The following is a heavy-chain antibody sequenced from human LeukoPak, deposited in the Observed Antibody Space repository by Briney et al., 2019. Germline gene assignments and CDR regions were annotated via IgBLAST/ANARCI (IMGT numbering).Heavy chain of an antibody. D-gene: IGHD2-21*02. CDR2: INPNSGGT. CDR3: ARDILTDDAFDI. CDR1: GYAFTGYY. V-gene: IGHV1-2*02. Sequence: ASVKVSCKASGYAFTGYYMHWVRQAPGQGLEWMGWINPNSGGTNYAQKFQGRVTMTRDTYVSTAHMELSRLRSDDAAVYYCARDILTDDAFDIWGQGTMVTISS. J-gene: IGHJ3*02.